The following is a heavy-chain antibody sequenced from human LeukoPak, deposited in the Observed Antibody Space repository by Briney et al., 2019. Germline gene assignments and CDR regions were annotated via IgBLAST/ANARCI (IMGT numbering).Heavy chain of an antibody. Sequence: GGSLRLSCAASGFTFSAYAVTWIRQAPGKGLEWVSSIHGSGGTTYYADSVKGRFTVSRDNSKNTLYLQMNSLRAEDTAVYYCAKMAGRVWGSEFVDYWGQGTLVTVSS. CDR2: IHGSGGTT. CDR3: AKMAGRVWGSEFVDY. V-gene: IGHV3-23*01. CDR1: GFTFSAYA. D-gene: IGHD3-16*01. J-gene: IGHJ4*02.